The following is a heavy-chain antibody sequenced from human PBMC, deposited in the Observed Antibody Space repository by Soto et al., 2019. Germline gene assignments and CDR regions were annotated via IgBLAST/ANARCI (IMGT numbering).Heavy chain of an antibody. Sequence: VQLVESGGGLVKPGGSLRLSCAASGFTFSSYSMNWVRQAPGKGLEWVSSISSSSSYIYYADSVKGRFTISRDNAKNSLYLQMNSLRAEDTAVYYCARWGITMVRGDDYYGMDVWGQGTTVTVSS. V-gene: IGHV3-21*01. CDR3: ARWGITMVRGDDYYGMDV. D-gene: IGHD3-10*01. CDR1: GFTFSSYS. J-gene: IGHJ6*02. CDR2: ISSSSSYI.